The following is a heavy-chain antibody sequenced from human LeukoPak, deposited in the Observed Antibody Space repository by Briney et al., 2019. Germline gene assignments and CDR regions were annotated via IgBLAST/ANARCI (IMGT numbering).Heavy chain of an antibody. J-gene: IGHJ4*02. CDR1: GGTFSSYA. CDR2: IIPIFGTA. V-gene: IGHV1-69*06. Sequence: SVKVSCKASGGTFSSYAISWVRQAPGQGLEWMGGIIPIFGTANYAQKFQGRVTITADKSTSTAYMELSSLRSEDTAVYYCARGGGIYFSGGSCYFDYWGQGTLVTVSS. CDR3: ARGGGIYFSGGSCYFDY. D-gene: IGHD2-15*01.